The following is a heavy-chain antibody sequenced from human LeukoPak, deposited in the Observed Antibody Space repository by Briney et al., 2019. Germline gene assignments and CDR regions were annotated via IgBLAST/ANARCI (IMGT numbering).Heavy chain of an antibody. J-gene: IGHJ5*02. CDR2: IIPIFGTA. D-gene: IGHD2-21*01. CDR3: ARSTIDESYLPYCGGDCPNWFDP. CDR1: GGTFSSYA. V-gene: IGHV1-69*01. Sequence: EASVKVSRKASGGTFSSYAISWVRQAPGQGLEWMGGIIPIFGTANYAQKFQGRVTITADESTSTAYMELSSLRSEDTAVYYCARSTIDESYLPYCGGDCPNWFDPWGQGTLVTVSS.